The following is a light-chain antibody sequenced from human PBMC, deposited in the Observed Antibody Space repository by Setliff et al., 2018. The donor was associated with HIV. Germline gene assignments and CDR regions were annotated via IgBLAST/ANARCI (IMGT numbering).Light chain of an antibody. CDR2: DVS. CDR3: NSYTNKKTYV. V-gene: IGLV2-14*01. J-gene: IGLJ1*01. CDR1: NSDVGVYDY. Sequence: QSALTQPASVSGSLGQSIIISCTGTNSDVGVYDYVSWYQQYPGKAPKLIIYDVSNRPSGVSNRFSGSKSDITASLTISGLQTGDEADYYCNSYTNKKTYVFGTGTKVTVL.